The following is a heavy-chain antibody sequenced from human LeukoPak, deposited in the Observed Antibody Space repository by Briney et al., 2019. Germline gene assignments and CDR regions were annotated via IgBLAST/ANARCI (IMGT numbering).Heavy chain of an antibody. CDR3: ARSYCGGGSCYSGPFDY. D-gene: IGHD2-15*01. J-gene: IGHJ4*02. Sequence: GGSLRLSCAASGFTVSSNYMSWVCQAPGKGLEWVSVIYSGGSTYYADSVKGRFTISRDNSKNTLYLQMNSLRAEDTAVYYCARSYCGGGSCYSGPFDYWGQGTLVTVSS. CDR1: GFTVSSNY. CDR2: IYSGGST. V-gene: IGHV3-53*01.